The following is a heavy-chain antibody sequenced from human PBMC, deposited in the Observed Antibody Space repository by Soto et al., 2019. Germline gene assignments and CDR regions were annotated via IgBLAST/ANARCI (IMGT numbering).Heavy chain of an antibody. J-gene: IGHJ4*02. CDR1: GFTFSSYD. CDR2: ISGSSNYI. D-gene: IGHD5-18*01. V-gene: IGHV3-21*01. Sequence: EVQLVESGGGLVKPGGSLRLSCAASGFTFSSYDMNWVRQAPGKGLEWVSSISGSSNYIYYAYSVKGRFTISRDNSKNSLYLQMNSLIAEDTAVYYCARDRLQRGYGDYFDYWGRGTLVTVSS. CDR3: ARDRLQRGYGDYFDY.